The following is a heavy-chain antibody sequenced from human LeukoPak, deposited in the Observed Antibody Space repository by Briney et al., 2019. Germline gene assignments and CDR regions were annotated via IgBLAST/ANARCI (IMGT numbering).Heavy chain of an antibody. CDR1: SGSINSGTYH. D-gene: IGHD1-26*01. Sequence: PSETLSLTCTVSSGSINSGTYHWAWIRQPPGKGLQWIGSIYYRGNTYYNPSLKSRVTLSLDTSKNQFSLNLSSVTAADTAVYYCATDAIVGATIDYWGQGTLVAVSS. CDR3: ATDAIVGATIDY. CDR2: IYYRGNT. V-gene: IGHV4-39*01. J-gene: IGHJ4*02.